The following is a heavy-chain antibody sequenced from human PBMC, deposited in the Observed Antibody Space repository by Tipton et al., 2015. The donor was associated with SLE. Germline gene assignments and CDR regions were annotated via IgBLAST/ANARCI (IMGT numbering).Heavy chain of an antibody. CDR2: INSAGSYI. J-gene: IGHJ4*02. V-gene: IGHV3-21*01. CDR3: VREGDTAFDY. CDR1: GFSFSGYS. D-gene: IGHD5-18*01. Sequence: SLRLSCAASGFSFSGYSMNWVRQAPGKGLELVSKINSAGSYIYDADSVKGRFTISRDNANNTAYLQMDSLRLDDTALYYCVREGDTAFDYWGQGTLVTVSS.